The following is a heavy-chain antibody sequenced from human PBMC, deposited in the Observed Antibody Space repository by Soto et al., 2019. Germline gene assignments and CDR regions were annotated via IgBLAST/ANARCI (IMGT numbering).Heavy chain of an antibody. CDR1: GYHFTSCD. CDR3: ARRALAGHWFDP. V-gene: IGHV1-8*01. CDR2: MSPHSGNT. D-gene: IGHD6-19*01. J-gene: IGHJ5*02. Sequence: QVQLVQCGAEVKKPGASVKVSCKASGYHFTSCDINWVRQAGGQGLEWMGWMSPHSGNTGSPQKFQGRVTMTRNSSISTAYMELSSLRSEDTAVYYCARRALAGHWFDPWGQGTLVTVSS.